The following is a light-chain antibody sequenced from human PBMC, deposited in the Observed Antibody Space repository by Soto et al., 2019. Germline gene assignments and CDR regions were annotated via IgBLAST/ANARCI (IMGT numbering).Light chain of an antibody. CDR2: AAS. V-gene: IGKV1-39*01. Sequence: DIQMTQAPSSLPASVGDRVTITCRASQTIGNYLNWYQQRPGKAPNLLISAASTLQSGVPSRFSGSGSGTDFTLTITSLQPEDFATYYCQQSYNTPRTFGQGTKVDNK. CDR3: QQSYNTPRT. CDR1: QTIGNY. J-gene: IGKJ1*01.